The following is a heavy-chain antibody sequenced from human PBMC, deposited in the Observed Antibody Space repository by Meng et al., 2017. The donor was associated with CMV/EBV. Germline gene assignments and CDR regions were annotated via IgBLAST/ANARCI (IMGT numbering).Heavy chain of an antibody. CDR2: IKQDGSEK. V-gene: IGHV3-7*01. CDR1: GFTFSSYW. J-gene: IGHJ6*02. Sequence: GGSLRLSCAASGFTFSSYWMSWVRQAPGKGLEWVANIKQDGSEKYYVDSVKGRFTISRDNAKNSLYVQMNSLRAEDTAVYYCARGDVPAPPFPYYYGMDVWGQGTTVTVSS. CDR3: ARGDVPAPPFPYYYGMDV. D-gene: IGHD2-2*01.